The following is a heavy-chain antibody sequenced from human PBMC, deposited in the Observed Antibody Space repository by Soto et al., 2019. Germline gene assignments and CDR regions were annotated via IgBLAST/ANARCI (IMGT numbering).Heavy chain of an antibody. CDR1: EYTFTGYY. D-gene: IGHD5-18*01. J-gene: IGHJ6*02. CDR3: ARVAQLWLRAYYGMDV. V-gene: IGHV1-2*04. Sequence: ASVKVSCKASEYTFTGYYMHWVRQAPGQGLEWMGWINPNSGGTNYAQKFQGWVTMTRDTSISTAYMELSRLRSDDTAVYYCARVAQLWLRAYYGMDVWGQGTTVTVSS. CDR2: INPNSGGT.